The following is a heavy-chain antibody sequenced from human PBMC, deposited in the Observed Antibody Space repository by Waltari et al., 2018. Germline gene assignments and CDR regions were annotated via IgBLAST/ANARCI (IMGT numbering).Heavy chain of an antibody. J-gene: IGHJ3*02. CDR1: GDSVSSNRAA. V-gene: IGHV6-1*01. CDR3: ARARVGAFDI. D-gene: IGHD1-26*01. CDR2: TDNRSKWYN. Sequence: QVQLHQSGPGLVKPSQTLSLTCAISGDSVSSNRAAWNWIRQSPSGGLGGLGRTDNRSKWYNDYALSVKSRNTSNPDTSKNQFSLQLNSVTPEDTAIYYCARARVGAFDIWGQGTMVTVSS.